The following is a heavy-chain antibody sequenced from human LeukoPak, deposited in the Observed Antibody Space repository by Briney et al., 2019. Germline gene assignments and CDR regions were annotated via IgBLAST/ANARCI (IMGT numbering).Heavy chain of an antibody. CDR3: ASSGYSYGYYFDY. J-gene: IGHJ4*02. CDR2: IYTCGST. D-gene: IGHD5-18*01. V-gene: IGHV4-61*02. CDR1: GGSISSGSYY. Sequence: SQTLSLTCTVSGGSISSGSYYWSWIRQPAGKGLEWIGRIYTCGSTNYNPSLKSRVTISVDTSKNQFSLKLSSVTAADTAVYYCASSGYSYGYYFDYWGQGTLVTVSS.